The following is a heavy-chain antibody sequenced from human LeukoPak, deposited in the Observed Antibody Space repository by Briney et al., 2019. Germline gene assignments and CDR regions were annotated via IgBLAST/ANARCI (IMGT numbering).Heavy chain of an antibody. Sequence: ASVKVSCKASGYTFTSYDINWVRQATGQGLEWMGWMNPNSRNTGYAQKFQGRVTTTRNTSISTAYMELSSLRSEDTAVYYCARDIAAPFDYWGQGTLVTVSS. CDR2: MNPNSRNT. D-gene: IGHD6-13*01. J-gene: IGHJ4*02. CDR3: ARDIAAPFDY. V-gene: IGHV1-8*01. CDR1: GYTFTSYD.